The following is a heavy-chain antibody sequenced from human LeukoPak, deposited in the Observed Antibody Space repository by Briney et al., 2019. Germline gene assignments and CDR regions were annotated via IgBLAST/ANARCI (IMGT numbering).Heavy chain of an antibody. CDR1: GGSISSSTYY. J-gene: IGHJ4*02. V-gene: IGHV4-39*07. CDR2: IYYSGST. CDR3: ARGNYYDSSGYYL. D-gene: IGHD3-22*01. Sequence: SETLSLTCTVSGGSISSSTYYWGWIRQPPGKGLEWIGSIYYSGSTYYNPSLKSRVTISVDTSKNQFSLKLSSVTAADTAVYYCARGNYYDSSGYYLWGQGTLVTVSS.